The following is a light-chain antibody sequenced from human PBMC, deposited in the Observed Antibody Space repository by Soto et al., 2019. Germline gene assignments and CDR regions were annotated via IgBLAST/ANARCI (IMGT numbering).Light chain of an antibody. V-gene: IGKV1-27*01. J-gene: IGKJ3*01. CDR3: QKYNSAPGA. CDR1: QGISNY. Sequence: DIQMTQSPPSLSASVGDRVTITCRASQGISNYLAWYQQKPGKIPNLLIYAASTLQSGVPSRFSGSGSGTEFTLTISSLQPEDVATYDGQKYNSAPGAFCPGTKVDIK. CDR2: AAS.